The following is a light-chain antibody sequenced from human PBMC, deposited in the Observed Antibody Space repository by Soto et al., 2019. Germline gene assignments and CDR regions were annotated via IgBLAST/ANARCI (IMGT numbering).Light chain of an antibody. CDR1: QSISTY. Sequence: DIQMTQSPSSLSESVGERVTITCRASQSISTYLNWFQQKPGKAPKLLIYASSSLPTGVPSRFSGSGSGTDFTLTISSLQPEDFATYYCQQSYSPPPVTFGQGTRLEIK. CDR2: ASS. V-gene: IGKV1-39*01. CDR3: QQSYSPPPVT. J-gene: IGKJ5*01.